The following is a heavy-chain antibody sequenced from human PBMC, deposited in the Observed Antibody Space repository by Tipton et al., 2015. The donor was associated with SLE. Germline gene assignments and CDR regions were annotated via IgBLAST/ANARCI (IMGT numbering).Heavy chain of an antibody. CDR2: ISPSGSI. CDR3: ARDREVAGIICDY. Sequence: TLSLTCAVYGASFSGYYWNWIRQSPRKGLEWIGEISPSGSINYNPSLKSRVTISVDTSKNQFSLNVSSVTAADTAVYYCARDREVAGIICDYWGQGTLVTVSS. D-gene: IGHD6-19*01. V-gene: IGHV4-34*01. CDR1: GASFSGYY. J-gene: IGHJ4*02.